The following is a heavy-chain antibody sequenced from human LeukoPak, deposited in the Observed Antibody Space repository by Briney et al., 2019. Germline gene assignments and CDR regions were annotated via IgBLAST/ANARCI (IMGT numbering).Heavy chain of an antibody. V-gene: IGHV3-74*01. Sequence: GGSLRLSCAASGFTFSSYWMSWVRQAPGKGLMWVSQINSDGSATSCADPVKGRCTISRDNAKNMLYLEMNSLRVEDTAVYFCTRDHGLDVWGQGATVTVSS. CDR1: GFTFSSYW. J-gene: IGHJ6*02. CDR3: TRDHGLDV. CDR2: INSDGSAT.